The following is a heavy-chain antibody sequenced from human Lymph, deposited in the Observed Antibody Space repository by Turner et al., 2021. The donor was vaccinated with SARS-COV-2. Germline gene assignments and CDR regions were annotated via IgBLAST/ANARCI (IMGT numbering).Heavy chain of an antibody. CDR3: AKGVRGAKIVVVIPYFDY. Sequence: EVQLLESGGGLVQPGGSLRLSCAASGFTFSSYAMSWVRQGPGEGLEGVSAISGSGCDTYYADSVKGRFTISRDNSKNTLYLQMNSLRAEDTAVYYCAKGVRGAKIVVVIPYFDYWGQGTLVTVSS. J-gene: IGHJ4*02. CDR1: GFTFSSYA. V-gene: IGHV3-23*01. D-gene: IGHD3-22*01. CDR2: ISGSGCDT.